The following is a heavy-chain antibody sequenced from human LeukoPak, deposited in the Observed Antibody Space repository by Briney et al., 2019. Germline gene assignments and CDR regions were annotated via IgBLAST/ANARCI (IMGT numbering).Heavy chain of an antibody. D-gene: IGHD3-3*01. V-gene: IGHV4-39*01. J-gene: IGHJ4*02. CDR1: GGSIISSNYY. CDR3: ASTLRFLPYRRFDY. CDR2: IYQSGSGSS. Sequence: PSETLSLTCSVSGGSIISSNYYWGWIRQPPGKGLEWIGSIYQSGSGSSYFNPSLKSRVTIFGDTSKNQFFLRLSSVTAADTAVYYCASTLRFLPYRRFDYWGQGTLVTVPS.